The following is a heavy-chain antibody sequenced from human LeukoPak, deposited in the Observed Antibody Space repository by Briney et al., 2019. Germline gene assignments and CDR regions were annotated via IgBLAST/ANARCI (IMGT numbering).Heavy chain of an antibody. CDR1: GFNYSSYT. Sequence: GGSLRLSCAVSGFNYSSYTMNWVRQAPGMGLEWLSYISASRGITYYADSVKGRFTISRDNAKNSLYLQMNSLRAEDTAVYYCARSDRITIFGVDPIPYYYYYMDVWGKGTTVTVSS. CDR3: ARSDRITIFGVDPIPYYYYYMDV. CDR2: ISASRGIT. V-gene: IGHV3-48*04. D-gene: IGHD3-3*01. J-gene: IGHJ6*03.